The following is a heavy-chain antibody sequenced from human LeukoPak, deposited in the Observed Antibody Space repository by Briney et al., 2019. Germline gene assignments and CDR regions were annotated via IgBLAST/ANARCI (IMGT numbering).Heavy chain of an antibody. CDR1: GFTLRXYX. Sequence: AASGFTLRXYXXXXLXQAPGXXXXXXXXISFSGDPLYPSVSLQGPFPVPRANPKNSLYLQMNTLTAEDTAVYYCARLGIISAAGSNDYWGQGTLVTVSS. J-gene: IGHJ4*02. V-gene: IGHV3-11*01. D-gene: IGHD6-13*01. CDR2: ISFSGDPL. CDR3: ARLGIISAAGSNDY.